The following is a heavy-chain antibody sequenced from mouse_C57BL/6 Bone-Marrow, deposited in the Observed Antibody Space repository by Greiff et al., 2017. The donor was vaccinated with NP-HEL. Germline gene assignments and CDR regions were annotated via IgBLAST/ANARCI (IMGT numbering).Heavy chain of an antibody. CDR3: AWDGNYVNYYAGDY. CDR1: GYTFTSYW. V-gene: IGHV1-64*01. D-gene: IGHD2-1*01. CDR2: IHPNSGST. Sequence: QVQLQQPGAELVKPGASVKLSCKASGYTFTSYWMHWVKQRPGQGLEWIGMIHPNSGSTNYNEKFKSKATLTVDKSSSTAYMQLRRLTSEDSAVYYCAWDGNYVNYYAGDYWGRGTSVTVSS. J-gene: IGHJ4*01.